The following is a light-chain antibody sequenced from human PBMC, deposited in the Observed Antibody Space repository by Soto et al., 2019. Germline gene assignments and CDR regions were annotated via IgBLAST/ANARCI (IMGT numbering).Light chain of an antibody. CDR2: DVS. Sequence: SALTQPSSLSGSPGQSITISCPGTSSDFGGYNYVSWYQQHPGKAPKLMIYDVSNRPSGVSNRFSGSKSGNTASLTISGLQAGDEADYYCSSYTSSSTLVVFGTGTKVTVL. CDR1: SSDFGGYNY. V-gene: IGLV2-14*01. J-gene: IGLJ1*01. CDR3: SSYTSSSTLVV.